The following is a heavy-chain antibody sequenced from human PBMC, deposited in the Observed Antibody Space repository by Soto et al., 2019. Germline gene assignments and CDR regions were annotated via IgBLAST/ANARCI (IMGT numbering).Heavy chain of an antibody. J-gene: IGHJ5*02. CDR2: INHSGST. D-gene: IGHD6-13*01. CDR3: ARGRRGYSSSWYGWDWFDP. V-gene: IGHV4-34*01. CDR1: GGSFSGYY. Sequence: PSETLSLTCAVYGGSFSGYYWSWIRQPPGKGLEWIGEINHSGSTNYNPSLKSRVTIPVDTSKNQFSLKLSSVTAADTAVYYCARGRRGYSSSWYGWDWFDPWGQGTLVTVSS.